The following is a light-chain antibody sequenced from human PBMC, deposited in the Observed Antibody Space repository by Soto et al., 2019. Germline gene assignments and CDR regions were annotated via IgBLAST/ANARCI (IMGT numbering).Light chain of an antibody. CDR2: SNN. J-gene: IGLJ1*01. CDR1: SSNVGSNA. CDR3: ATWDDSLNGYV. V-gene: IGLV1-44*01. Sequence: QSVLTQPPSASESPGQRVTISCSGSSSNVGSNAVNWYQQLPGTAPTLLIYSNNERLSGVPDRFSGSKSGTSASLAISGLQSEDGADYYCATWDDSLNGYVFGTGTKV.